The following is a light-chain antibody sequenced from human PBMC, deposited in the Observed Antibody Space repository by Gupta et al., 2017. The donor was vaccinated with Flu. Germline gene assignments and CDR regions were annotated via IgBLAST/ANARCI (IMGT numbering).Light chain of an antibody. CDR2: RAS. V-gene: IGKV1-5*03. CDR3: HQDDSYPRT. CDR1: QSITNL. J-gene: IGKJ1*01. Sequence: DIPMPQTPSTLSASVGDTVTIACRASQSITNLAWYQHKPGKAPKLLVYRASSLETGVPARFSGSGSGTDFTLTISSLQPDDFATYYCHQDDSYPRTFGQGTKVDVK.